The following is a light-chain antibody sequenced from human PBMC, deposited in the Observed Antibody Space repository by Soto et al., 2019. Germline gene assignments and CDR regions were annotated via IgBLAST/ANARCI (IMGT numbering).Light chain of an antibody. V-gene: IGKV3D-7*01. J-gene: IGKJ4*01. CDR3: HQDFDLPLT. CDR2: GAS. CDR1: QSLSNTY. Sequence: EIVMTQSPVTLSLSPGDRATLSCRASQSLSNTYISWYQQKPGQAPRLLIYGASTRATGIPARFSGSGPGTDFTLTISSLQPEDFALYYCHQDFDLPLTFGGGTKVDIK.